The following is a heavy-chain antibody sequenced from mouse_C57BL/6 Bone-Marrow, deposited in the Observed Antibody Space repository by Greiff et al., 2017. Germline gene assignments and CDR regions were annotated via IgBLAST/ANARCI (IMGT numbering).Heavy chain of an antibody. Sequence: EVQLVESGGGLVKPGGSLKLSCAASGFTFSDYGMHWVRQAPEKGLEWVAYISSGSSTIYYADTVKGRFTISRDNAKNTLFLQMTSLRSEDTAMYYCARSLTTVVARDWYFDVWGTGTTVTVSS. CDR1: GFTFSDYG. CDR3: ARSLTTVVARDWYFDV. J-gene: IGHJ1*03. D-gene: IGHD1-1*01. V-gene: IGHV5-17*01. CDR2: ISSGSSTI.